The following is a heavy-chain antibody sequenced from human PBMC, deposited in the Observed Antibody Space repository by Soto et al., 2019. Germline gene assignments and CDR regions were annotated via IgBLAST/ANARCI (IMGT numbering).Heavy chain of an antibody. CDR3: AKNEGVAAAIPSAEYFQH. V-gene: IGHV3-23*01. CDR2: ISGSGGST. J-gene: IGHJ1*01. Sequence: GGSLRLSCAASGFTFSSYAMSWVRQAPGKGLEWVSAISGSGGSTYYADSVKGRFTISRDNSKNTLYLQMNSLRAEDTAVYYCAKNEGVAAAIPSAEYFQHWGQGTLVTVSS. D-gene: IGHD2-21*02. CDR1: GFTFSSYA.